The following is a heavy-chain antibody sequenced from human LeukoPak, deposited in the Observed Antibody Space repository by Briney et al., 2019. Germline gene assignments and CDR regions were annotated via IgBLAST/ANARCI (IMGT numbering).Heavy chain of an antibody. J-gene: IGHJ3*02. Sequence: QPGGSLRLSCAASWFTFSGSAMHWVRQASGKGLEWVGHIRSKANSFATAYGVSVKGRFAISRDDSKNTAYLQMSSLKTEDTAVYYCTIYSGSFPDAFDIWGQGTMVTVSS. D-gene: IGHD1-26*01. CDR2: IRSKANSFAT. CDR1: WFTFSGSA. CDR3: TIYSGSFPDAFDI. V-gene: IGHV3-73*01.